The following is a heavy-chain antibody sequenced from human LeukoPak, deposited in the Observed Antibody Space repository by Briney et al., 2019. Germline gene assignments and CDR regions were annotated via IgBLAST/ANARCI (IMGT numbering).Heavy chain of an antibody. Sequence: PSETLSLTCAVYGGSFSGYYWSWLRQPPGKGLEWIGEINHSGSTNYNPSLKSRVTISVDTSKNQCSLKLSSVTAADTAVYYYARVNVRGSGWYRWFDPWGQGTLVTVSS. V-gene: IGHV4-34*01. CDR3: ARVNVRGSGWYRWFDP. CDR1: GGSFSGYY. CDR2: INHSGST. D-gene: IGHD6-19*01. J-gene: IGHJ5*02.